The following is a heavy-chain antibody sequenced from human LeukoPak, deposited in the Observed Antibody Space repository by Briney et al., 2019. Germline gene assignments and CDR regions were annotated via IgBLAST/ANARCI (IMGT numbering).Heavy chain of an antibody. D-gene: IGHD3-10*01. V-gene: IGHV1-18*01. CDR3: ARESGSGSYFYFDY. J-gene: IGHJ4*02. CDR2: ISTRNGET. CDR1: NYTFTDYP. Sequence: ASVKVSCKPSNYTFTDYPITWVRQVPGQGLGWMGWISTRNGETHYARRFQGRATMTTDTFASTVYIEVRSLTSDDTALYYCARESGSGSYFYFDYWGPGTLVTVSS.